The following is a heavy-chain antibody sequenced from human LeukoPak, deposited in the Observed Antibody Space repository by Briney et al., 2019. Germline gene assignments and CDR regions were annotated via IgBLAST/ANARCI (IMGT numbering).Heavy chain of an antibody. Sequence: SQTLSLTCAISGGSVSSKSASWNWIRQSPSRGLEWLGRTYSRSKWFNDYAVSVKSRMTINPDTSKNQFSLHLTSVTPDDTAVYYCARGTGSLDYWGQGTLVTVSS. D-gene: IGHD1-26*01. V-gene: IGHV6-1*01. J-gene: IGHJ4*02. CDR3: ARGTGSLDY. CDR1: GGSVSSKSAS. CDR2: TYSRSKWFN.